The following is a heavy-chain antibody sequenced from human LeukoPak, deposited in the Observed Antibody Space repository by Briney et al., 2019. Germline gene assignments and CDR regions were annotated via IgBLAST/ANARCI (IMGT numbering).Heavy chain of an antibody. J-gene: IGHJ4*02. CDR3: ANAYGLGPYFFDY. D-gene: IGHD3-10*01. CDR2: IYPGDSDT. CDR1: GYIFTSYW. V-gene: IGHV5-51*01. Sequence: GSLKISCKGPGYIFTSYWIGWVRQMPGKGLEWMGIIYPGDSDTRYRTFYQGQATISADKSIKTAFLQWSSLKASDTAIYYFANAYGLGPYFFDYWHQGSLVTVSS.